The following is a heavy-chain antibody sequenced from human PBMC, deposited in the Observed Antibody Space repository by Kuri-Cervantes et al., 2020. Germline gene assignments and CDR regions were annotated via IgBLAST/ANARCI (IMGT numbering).Heavy chain of an antibody. CDR3: ARDLQSRAEYYYYYGMDV. J-gene: IGHJ6*02. CDR2: IDYSGST. Sequence: GSLRLSCTVSGCTISSSSYYWVWIRQPPGKGLEWIVSIDYSGSTYYNPLHKSRVTISVVTSKNQYSLKLSSVTAAETDVYYCARDLQSRAEYYYYYGMDVWGQGTTVTVSS. D-gene: IGHD6-13*01. CDR1: GCTISSSSYY. V-gene: IGHV4-39*07.